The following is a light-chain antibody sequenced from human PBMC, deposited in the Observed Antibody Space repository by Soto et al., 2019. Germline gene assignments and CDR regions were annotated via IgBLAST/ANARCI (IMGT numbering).Light chain of an antibody. V-gene: IGLV1-40*01. CDR1: SSNIGAGYD. J-gene: IGLJ3*02. Sequence: QSVLTQPPSVSGAPGQRVTISCTGSSSNIGAGYDVHWYQQLPGTAPKLLIYGNSNRPSGVPDRFSGSKSGTSASLAITGLQAEDAADYYCLSYASSLSGSVFGGGTKVTVL. CDR3: LSYASSLSGSV. CDR2: GNS.